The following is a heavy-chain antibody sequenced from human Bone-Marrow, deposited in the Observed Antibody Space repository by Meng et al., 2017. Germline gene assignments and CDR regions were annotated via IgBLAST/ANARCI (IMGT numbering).Heavy chain of an antibody. CDR2: INSNSDGGTT. CDR3: ATGAAAADH. V-gene: IGHV3-15*01. CDR1: GFRVTDAW. D-gene: IGHD6-13*01. J-gene: IGHJ4*02. Sequence: GGSLRLSCVASGFRVTDAWMSWVRQASGKGLEWVGRINSNSDGGTTDYAAPVKGRFTISRDDSKNTLYLQMNSLITEDTAVYFCATGAAAADHWGQGTLVTVSS.